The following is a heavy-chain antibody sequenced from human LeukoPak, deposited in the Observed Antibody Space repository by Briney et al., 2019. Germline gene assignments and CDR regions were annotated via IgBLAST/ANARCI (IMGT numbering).Heavy chain of an antibody. CDR2: IYYSGST. CDR3: ARAARVWELLGYYFDY. V-gene: IGHV4-59*01. D-gene: IGHD1-26*01. J-gene: IGHJ4*02. Sequence: PSETLSLTCTVSGGSISSYYWSWIRQPPGKGLEWIGSIYYSGSTNYNPSLKSRVTISVDTSKNQFSLKLSSVTAADTAVYYCARAARVWELLGYYFDYWGQGTLVTVSS. CDR1: GGSISSYY.